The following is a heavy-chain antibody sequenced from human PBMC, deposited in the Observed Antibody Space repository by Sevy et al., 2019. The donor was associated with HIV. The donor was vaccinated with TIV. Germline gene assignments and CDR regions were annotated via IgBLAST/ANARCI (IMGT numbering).Heavy chain of an antibody. CDR2: IYVGRNT. V-gene: IGHV3-53*01. CDR3: VRERAGIDH. CDR1: GFTVTFNS. D-gene: IGHD6-19*01. J-gene: IGHJ4*02. Sequence: GESLKISCAASGFTVTFNSMSWVRQAPGRGLVWVSVIYVGRNTYYADSVKGRFTIFRDSFKDTLDLQMDSLRPEDSGVYYCVRERAGIDHWGQGPLVTVSS.